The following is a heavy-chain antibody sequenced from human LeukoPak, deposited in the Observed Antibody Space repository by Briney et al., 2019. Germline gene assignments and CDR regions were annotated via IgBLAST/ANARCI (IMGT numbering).Heavy chain of an antibody. CDR2: IKPDGSGK. D-gene: IGHD6-13*01. CDR1: GFTFSSYA. V-gene: IGHV3-7*01. Sequence: PGGFLRLSCAASGFTFSSYAMSWVRQAPGKGPEWVANIKPDGSGKYYVDSVKGRFTISRDNAENSLFLHMNSLRAEDTAVYYCARCAVAAAGDYWGRGTLVTVSS. J-gene: IGHJ4*02. CDR3: ARCAVAAAGDY.